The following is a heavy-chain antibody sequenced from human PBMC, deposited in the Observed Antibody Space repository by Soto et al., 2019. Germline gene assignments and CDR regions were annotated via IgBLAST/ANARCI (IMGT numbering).Heavy chain of an antibody. V-gene: IGHV1-3*01. CDR1: GYTFTSYA. Sequence: ASVKVSCKASGYTFTSYAMHWVRQAPGQRLEWMGWINAGNGNTKYSQKFQGRVTITRDTSASTAYMELSSLRSEDTAVYYCARVRGLVGTFDYWGQGTLVTVSS. D-gene: IGHD2-2*01. CDR2: INAGNGNT. J-gene: IGHJ4*02. CDR3: ARVRGLVGTFDY.